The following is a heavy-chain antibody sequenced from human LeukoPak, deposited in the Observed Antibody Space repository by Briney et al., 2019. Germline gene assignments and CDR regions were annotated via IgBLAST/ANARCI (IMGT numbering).Heavy chain of an antibody. CDR1: GGTFISSA. V-gene: IGHV1-69*05. Sequence: SVKVSCKASGGTFISSAINWVRQAPGQGLEWMGGIIPIFGTANYAQKSQGRVTITMEESTSTAYMELSSLRSKDTAVYYCARASSGYFAFDIWGQGTMVTVSS. CDR2: IIPIFGTA. CDR3: ARASSGYFAFDI. D-gene: IGHD3-3*01. J-gene: IGHJ3*02.